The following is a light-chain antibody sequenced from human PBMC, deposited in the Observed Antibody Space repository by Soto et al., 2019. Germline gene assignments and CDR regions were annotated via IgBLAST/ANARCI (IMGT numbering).Light chain of an antibody. J-gene: IGKJ4*01. V-gene: IGKV1-33*01. CDR2: DTS. Sequence: DVQMTQSPSSLSASVGDRVTITCQASHDIGTYLNWYQHKPGKAPKLLIFDTSHLATGVPARFSGSGSDTYFTFSITNPQPEDFAVYYCQQFDSVPFNFGGGPHVEI. CDR1: HDIGTY. CDR3: QQFDSVPFN.